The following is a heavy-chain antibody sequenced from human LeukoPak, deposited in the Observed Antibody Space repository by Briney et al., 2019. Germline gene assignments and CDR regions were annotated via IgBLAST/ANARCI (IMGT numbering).Heavy chain of an antibody. J-gene: IGHJ4*02. CDR3: ARLTRLSTSPDRYYLDY. D-gene: IGHD3-16*02. CDR1: GDSTSSYY. V-gene: IGHV4-4*09. Sequence: SETLSLTCTVSGDSTSSYYWSWIRQPPGKGLEWIGYIYTSGGTNYIPSLKGRVTISIDTSKNQFSLKLSSVTAADSAVYYCARLTRLSTSPDRYYLDYWGQGTLVTVSS. CDR2: IYTSGGT.